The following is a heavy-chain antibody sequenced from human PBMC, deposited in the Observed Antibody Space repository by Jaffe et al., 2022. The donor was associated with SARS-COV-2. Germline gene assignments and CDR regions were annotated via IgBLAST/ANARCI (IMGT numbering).Heavy chain of an antibody. Sequence: QGQLVESGGGVVQPGRSLRLSCAASGFTFSSFGLHWVRQAPGKGLEWVTVVSYDGNDQDYADSVKGRFTVSRDNSKNTLYLQMNSLRPEDTAVYYCASSGVGARDDAFDLWGQGTMVTVSS. J-gene: IGHJ3*01. CDR2: VSYDGNDQ. V-gene: IGHV3-30*03. D-gene: IGHD1-26*01. CDR3: ASSGVGARDDAFDL. CDR1: GFTFSSFG.